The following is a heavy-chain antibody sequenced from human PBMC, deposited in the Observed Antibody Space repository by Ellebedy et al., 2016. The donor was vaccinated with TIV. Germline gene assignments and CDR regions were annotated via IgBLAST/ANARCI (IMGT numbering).Heavy chain of an antibody. J-gene: IGHJ4*02. CDR3: ARELQSAFDS. CDR1: GFTFSSYS. V-gene: IGHV3-48*04. D-gene: IGHD5-24*01. Sequence: GESLKISCAASGFTFSSYSMNCVRQAPGKGLEWVSYIDSSRTTVYYAYSVKGRFTISRDNAKNSLFLQMDSLRAEDTAVYYCARELQSAFDSWGQGILVTVSS. CDR2: IDSSRTTV.